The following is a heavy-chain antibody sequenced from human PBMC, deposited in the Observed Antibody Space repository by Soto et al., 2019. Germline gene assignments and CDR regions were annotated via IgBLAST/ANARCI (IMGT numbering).Heavy chain of an antibody. Sequence: EVQLVESGGGLVQPGGSLRLSCAASGFTFSSYWMIWVRQAPGKGLEWVANIKQDGSEKYYVDSVKGRFTISRDNAKNSLWLYMSRLGAEDAAVYYCASALIGYSIKYWGQGTLVTVSS. V-gene: IGHV3-7*01. CDR1: GFTFSSYW. CDR3: ASALIGYSIKY. D-gene: IGHD2-8*01. J-gene: IGHJ1*01. CDR2: IKQDGSEK.